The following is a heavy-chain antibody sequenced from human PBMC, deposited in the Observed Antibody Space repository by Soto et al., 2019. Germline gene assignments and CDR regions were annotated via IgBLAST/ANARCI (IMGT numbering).Heavy chain of an antibody. CDR2: IIPILGIA. J-gene: IGHJ5*02. V-gene: IGHV1-69*02. D-gene: IGHD6-13*01. CDR3: ARGRSAAPRGWNWFDP. Sequence: QVQLVQSGAEVKKPGSSVKVSCKASGGTFSSYTISWVRQAPGQGLEWMGRIIPILGIANYAQKFQGRVTITADKSTSTACMELSSLRSEDTAVYYCARGRSAAPRGWNWFDPWGQGTLVTVSS. CDR1: GGTFSSYT.